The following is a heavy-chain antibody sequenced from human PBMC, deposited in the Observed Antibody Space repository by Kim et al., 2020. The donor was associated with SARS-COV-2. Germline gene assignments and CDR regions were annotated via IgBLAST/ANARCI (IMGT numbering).Heavy chain of an antibody. V-gene: IGHV3-73*01. Sequence: GGSLRLSCAASGFTLSGSAMHWVRQASGKGLEWVGRIRSKANNYATAYAASVKGRFTITRDDSKNTAYLQMNSLKTEDTAVYYCSRPPYCSGSSCYSGYWGQGNLVTVSS. CDR3: SRPPYCSGSSCYSGY. CDR2: IRSKANNYAT. D-gene: IGHD2-15*01. J-gene: IGHJ4*02. CDR1: GFTLSGSA.